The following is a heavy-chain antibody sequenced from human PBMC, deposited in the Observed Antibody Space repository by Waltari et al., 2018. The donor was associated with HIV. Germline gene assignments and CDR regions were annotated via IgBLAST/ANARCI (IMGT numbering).Heavy chain of an antibody. Sequence: EVQLVESGGGLVQPGGSLRLSCAASGFPFSSYWMNWVRQAPGKGLVWVSRINSDGSSTSYADSVKGRFTISRDNAKNTLYLQMNSLRAEDTAVYYCATDLGYCSSTSCQGAFDIWGQGTMVTVSS. J-gene: IGHJ3*02. CDR3: ATDLGYCSSTSCQGAFDI. CDR1: GFPFSSYW. D-gene: IGHD2-2*01. CDR2: INSDGSST. V-gene: IGHV3-74*01.